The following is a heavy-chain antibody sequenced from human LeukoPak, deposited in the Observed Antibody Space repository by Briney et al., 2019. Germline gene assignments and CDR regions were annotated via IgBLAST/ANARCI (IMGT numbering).Heavy chain of an antibody. CDR1: GFSFTTSA. CDR2: IVVGSGHT. CDR3: VADHQFSGWESAYGMDV. D-gene: IGHD6-19*01. J-gene: IGHJ6*02. Sequence: SVKVSCKASGFSFTTSAMQWVRQARGQRLEWIGWIVVGSGHTRYAQKFQERITITRDMSTSTAYMHLSSLGLGDRAGYYCVADHQFSGWESAYGMDVWGQGTTVTVSS. V-gene: IGHV1-58*02.